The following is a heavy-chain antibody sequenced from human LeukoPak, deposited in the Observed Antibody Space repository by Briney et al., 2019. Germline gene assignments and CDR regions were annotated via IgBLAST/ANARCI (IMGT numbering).Heavy chain of an antibody. J-gene: IGHJ5*02. CDR3: AREGGGGNWFDP. Sequence: ASVKVSCKASGYTFTGYYMHWVRQAPGHGLEWMGWISAYNGNTNYAQKLQGRVTMTTDTSTSTAYMELRSLRSDDTAVYYCAREGGGGNWFDPWGQGTLVTVSS. D-gene: IGHD2-15*01. V-gene: IGHV1-18*04. CDR1: GYTFTGYY. CDR2: ISAYNGNT.